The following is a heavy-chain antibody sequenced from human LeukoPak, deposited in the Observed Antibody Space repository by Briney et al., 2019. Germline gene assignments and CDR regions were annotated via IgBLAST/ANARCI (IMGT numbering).Heavy chain of an antibody. D-gene: IGHD3-3*01. J-gene: IGHJ5*02. V-gene: IGHV4-34*01. Sequence: PSETLSLTCAVYGGSFSGYYWSWIRQPPGKGLEWIGEINHSGSTNYNPSLKSRVTISVDTSKNQFSLKLSSVTAADTAVYYCARGRTGITIFGVVIPTRPKWFDPWGQGTLVTVSS. CDR2: INHSGST. CDR1: GGSFSGYY. CDR3: ARGRTGITIFGVVIPTRPKWFDP.